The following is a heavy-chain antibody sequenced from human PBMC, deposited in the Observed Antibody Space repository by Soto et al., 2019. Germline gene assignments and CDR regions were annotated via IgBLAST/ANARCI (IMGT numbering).Heavy chain of an antibody. D-gene: IGHD3-16*02. V-gene: IGHV3-23*01. CDR2: ISGSGKTT. CDR3: ANYLATFPIMITFGGVIGHFDY. Sequence: HPGGSLRLSCAASGFTFSNYAMSWVRQAPGKGLEWVSGISGSGKTTYYADTVKGRFTISRDNPKNTLYFQMNSLRAEDTAIYYCANYLATFPIMITFGGVIGHFDYWGQGTLVTVSS. CDR1: GFTFSNYA. J-gene: IGHJ4*02.